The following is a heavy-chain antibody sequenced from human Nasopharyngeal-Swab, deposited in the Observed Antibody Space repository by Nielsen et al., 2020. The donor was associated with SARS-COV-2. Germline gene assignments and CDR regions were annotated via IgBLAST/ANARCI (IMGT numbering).Heavy chain of an antibody. CDR3: ARSYYGAYYYGMDV. J-gene: IGHJ6*02. V-gene: IGHV3-30-3*01. Sequence: GESPKISCAASGFTFSSYAMHWVRQAPGKGLEWVAVISYDGSNKYYADSVKGRFTISRDNSKNTLYLQMNSLRAEDTAVYYCARSYYGAYYYGMDVWGQGTTVTVSS. CDR1: GFTFSSYA. CDR2: ISYDGSNK. D-gene: IGHD4-17*01.